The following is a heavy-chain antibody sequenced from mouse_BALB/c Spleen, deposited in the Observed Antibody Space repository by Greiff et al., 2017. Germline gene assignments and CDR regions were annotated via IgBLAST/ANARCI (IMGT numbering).Heavy chain of an antibody. Sequence: EVQLQQSGTVLARPGASVKMSCKASGYTFTSYWMHWVKQRPGQGLEWIGAIYPGNSDTSYNQKFTGKAKLTAVTSTSTAYMELSSLTNEDSAVYYCTREGNYYGSRHLDYWGQGTTLTVSS. J-gene: IGHJ2*01. CDR3: TREGNYYGSRHLDY. D-gene: IGHD1-1*01. CDR2: IYPGNSDT. V-gene: IGHV1-5*01. CDR1: GYTFTSYW.